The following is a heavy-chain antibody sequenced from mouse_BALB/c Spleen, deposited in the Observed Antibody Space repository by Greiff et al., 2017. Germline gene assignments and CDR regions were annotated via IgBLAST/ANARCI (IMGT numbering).Heavy chain of an antibody. CDR3: AREGRLRSYYFDY. D-gene: IGHD1-1*01. Sequence: EVHVVESGGGLVQPGGSLRLSCATSGFTFTDYYMSWVRQPPGKALEWLGFIRNKANGYKTEYSASVKGRFTISRDNSQSILYLQMNTLRAEDSATYDGAREGRLRSYYFDYWGQGTTLTVSS. CDR2: IRNKANGYKT. J-gene: IGHJ2*01. V-gene: IGHV7-3*02. CDR1: GFTFTDYY.